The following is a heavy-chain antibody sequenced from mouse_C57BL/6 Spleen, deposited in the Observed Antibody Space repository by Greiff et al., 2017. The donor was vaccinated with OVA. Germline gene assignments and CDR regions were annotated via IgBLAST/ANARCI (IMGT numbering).Heavy chain of an antibody. D-gene: IGHD2-4*01. J-gene: IGHJ4*01. CDR3: ARSGYDSSMDY. CDR1: GYTFTSYW. V-gene: IGHV1-72*01. CDR2: IDPNSGGT. Sequence: VQLQQPGAELVKPGASVKLSCKASGYTFTSYWMHWVKQRPGRGLEWIGRIDPNSGGTTYNEKFKSKATLTVDKPSSTAYMQLSSLTSEESAVYYCARSGYDSSMDYWGQGTSVTVSS.